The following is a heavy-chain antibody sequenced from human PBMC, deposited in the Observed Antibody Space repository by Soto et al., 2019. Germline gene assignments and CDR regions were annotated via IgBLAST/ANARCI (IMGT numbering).Heavy chain of an antibody. CDR1: GFTFSSYA. CDR2: ISYDGSNK. J-gene: IGHJ3*01. V-gene: IGHV3-30*18. CDR3: ANRYQV. D-gene: IGHD2-2*01. Sequence: GGSLRLSCAASGFTFSSYAMSWVRQAPGKGLEWVAVISYDGSNKYYADSVKGRFTISRDNSKNTLYLQMNSLRAEDTAVYYCANRYQVWGQGTMVTVSS.